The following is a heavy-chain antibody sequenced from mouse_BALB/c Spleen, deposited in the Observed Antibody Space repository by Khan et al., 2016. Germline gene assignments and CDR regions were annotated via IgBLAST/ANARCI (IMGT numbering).Heavy chain of an antibody. V-gene: IGHV5-12*02. CDR3: ARQRDGYDFFEY. CDR2: ISNGGGST. CDR1: GFTFSDYY. Sequence: EVELVESGGGLVQPGGSLKLSCATSGFTFSDYYMYWVRQTPEKRLEWVAYISNGGGSTYYPDTVKGRFTISRDNAKNTLYLQMSRLKSEVTAMYYCARQRDGYDFFEYWGQGTTLTVSS. J-gene: IGHJ2*01. D-gene: IGHD2-2*01.